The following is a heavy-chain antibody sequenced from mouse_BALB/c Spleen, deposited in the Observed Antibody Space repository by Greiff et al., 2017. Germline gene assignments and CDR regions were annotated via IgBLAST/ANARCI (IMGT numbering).Heavy chain of an antibody. Sequence: VQLQQSGAELAKPGASVKMSCKASGYTFTSYWMHWVKQRPGQGLEWIGYINPSTGYTEYNQKFKDKATLTADKSSSTAYMQLSSLTSEDSAVYYCASEVLTTKDYWGQGTTLTVSS. V-gene: IGHV1-7*01. CDR3: ASEVLTTKDY. CDR2: INPSTGYT. CDR1: GYTFTSYW. D-gene: IGHD1-1*01. J-gene: IGHJ2*01.